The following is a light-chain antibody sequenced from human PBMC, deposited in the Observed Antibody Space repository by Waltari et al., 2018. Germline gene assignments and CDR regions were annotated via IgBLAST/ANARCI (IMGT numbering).Light chain of an antibody. J-gene: IGLJ2*01. CDR3: SVWDDSLNGQVL. CDR2: SKN. V-gene: IGLV1-44*01. Sequence: QSLLTQPPSASGTSGQTITISCSGSSFNFGGYALSWYQQLPGTAPKLLIHSKNKRAPGVPDRFSSSKSGTSASLAISGLQSADEGDYYCSVWDDSLNGQVLFGGGTKLTVV. CDR1: SFNFGGYA.